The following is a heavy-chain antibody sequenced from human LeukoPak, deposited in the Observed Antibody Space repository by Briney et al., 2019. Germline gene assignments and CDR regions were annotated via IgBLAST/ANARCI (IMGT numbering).Heavy chain of an antibody. CDR2: IYYSGST. J-gene: IGHJ4*02. CDR3: ARGRRGYSYGLTPYFDY. Sequence: TSETPSLTCTVSGGSISSSSYYWGWIRQPPGKGLEWIGSIYYSGSTYYNPSLKSRVTISVDTSKNQFSLKLSSVTAADTAVYYCARGRRGYSYGLTPYFDYWGQGTLVTVSS. CDR1: GGSISSSSYY. D-gene: IGHD5-18*01. V-gene: IGHV4-39*01.